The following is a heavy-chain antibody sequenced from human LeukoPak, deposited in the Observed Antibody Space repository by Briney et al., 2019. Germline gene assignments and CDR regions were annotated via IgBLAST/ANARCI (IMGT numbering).Heavy chain of an antibody. V-gene: IGHV3-30*02. CDR3: ATGSTSSWYRRPDY. Sequence: GGSLTLSCAASGFTFSSYGMHWVRQAPGKGREGVAFIRYDRSNPYYVDSVKARFPISRDNSKNTLYLQLHSLRSEATAVYYRATGSTSSWYRRPDYWGQGNLVTVSS. J-gene: IGHJ4*02. CDR2: IRYDRSNP. D-gene: IGHD6-19*01. CDR1: GFTFSSYG.